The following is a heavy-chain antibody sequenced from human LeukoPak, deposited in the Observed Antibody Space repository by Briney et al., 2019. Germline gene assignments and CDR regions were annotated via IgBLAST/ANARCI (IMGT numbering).Heavy chain of an antibody. Sequence: TSQTLSLTCTVSGGSISSGSYYWSWIRQPAGKGLEWIGRIYTSGSTNYNPSLKSRVTISVDTSKNQFSLKLSSVTAADTAVYYCAREKRPRSYYDSSGYYDYWGQGPLVTVSS. CDR1: GGSISSGSYY. J-gene: IGHJ4*02. CDR2: IYTSGST. D-gene: IGHD3-22*01. V-gene: IGHV4-61*02. CDR3: AREKRPRSYYDSSGYYDY.